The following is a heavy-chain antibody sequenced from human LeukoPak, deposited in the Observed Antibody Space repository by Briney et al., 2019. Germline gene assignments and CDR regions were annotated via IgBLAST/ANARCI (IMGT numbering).Heavy chain of an antibody. CDR3: AKDLFWFGELLPFDY. D-gene: IGHD3-10*01. CDR2: ISYDGSNK. Sequence: GGSLRLSCAASGFTFSSYGMHWVRQAPGKGLEWVAVISYDGSNKYYADSVKGRFTISRDNSKNTLYLQMNSLRAEDTAVYYCAKDLFWFGELLPFDYWGQGTLVTVSS. V-gene: IGHV3-30*18. J-gene: IGHJ4*02. CDR1: GFTFSSYG.